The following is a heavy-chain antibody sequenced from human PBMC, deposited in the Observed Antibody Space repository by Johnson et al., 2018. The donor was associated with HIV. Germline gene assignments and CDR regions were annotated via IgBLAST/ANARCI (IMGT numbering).Heavy chain of an antibody. CDR1: GFTFDDYG. CDR2: VNWNGGRT. Sequence: VQLVESGGGVVRPGGSLRLSCAASGFTFDDYGMNWVRQAPLKGLEWVSGVNWNGGRTGYGESVKGRFTIYRENAKNSLYLQMNSLRAGDTDVYYCARGQGSDAFDIWGQGTMVTVSS. J-gene: IGHJ3*02. CDR3: ARGQGSDAFDI. V-gene: IGHV3-20*04.